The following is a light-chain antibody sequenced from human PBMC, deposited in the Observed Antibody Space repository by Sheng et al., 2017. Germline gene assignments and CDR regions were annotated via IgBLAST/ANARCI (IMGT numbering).Light chain of an antibody. CDR3: SSYTSDYTP. CDR2: DVT. J-gene: IGLJ3*02. Sequence: QSALTQPASVSGSPGQSITISCTGISDDVDGYKYVSWYQQHPGKAPKLIIFDVTTRPSGVSDRFSGSKSGDTASLTISGLQAEDEGDYYCSSYTSDYTPFGGGTRLTVL. CDR1: SDDVDGYKY. V-gene: IGLV2-14*03.